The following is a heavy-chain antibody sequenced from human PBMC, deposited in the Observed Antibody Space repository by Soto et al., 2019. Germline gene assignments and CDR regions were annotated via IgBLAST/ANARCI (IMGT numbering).Heavy chain of an antibody. CDR1: GGSFSDFA. J-gene: IGHJ4*02. V-gene: IGHV1-69*01. Sequence: QVQLAQSGAEVRKPGSSVKVSCRASGGSFSDFAFSWVRQAPGQGLEWMGGIIPMFTATKYAQRFQGRVTISAYASTRTVYLALRILTSDDSAVYYCARGFIVAVPAALSSYDDYTNYRFDSWGQGTLGSVSS. CDR2: IIPMFTAT. D-gene: IGHD2-15*01. CDR3: ARGFIVAVPAALSSYDDYTNYRFDS.